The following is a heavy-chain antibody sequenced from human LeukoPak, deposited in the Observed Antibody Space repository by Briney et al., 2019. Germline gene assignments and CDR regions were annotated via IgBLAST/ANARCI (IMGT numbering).Heavy chain of an antibody. Sequence: GRSLKLSCAASGFTFRAYGMHWVRQAPGKGLEWVAVISYDGSKKYYGDFVKGRFTISRDNSKNTLYLQMNSLRAEDTAVYYCAKESLDTEQRNYNYYGMDVRGQGTTVTVSS. CDR1: GFTFRAYG. D-gene: IGHD1-1*01. CDR2: ISYDGSKK. V-gene: IGHV3-30*18. CDR3: AKESLDTEQRNYNYYGMDV. J-gene: IGHJ6*02.